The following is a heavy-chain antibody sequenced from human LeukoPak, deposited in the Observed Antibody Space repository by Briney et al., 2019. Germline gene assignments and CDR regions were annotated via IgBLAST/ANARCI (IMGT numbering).Heavy chain of an antibody. V-gene: IGHV3-23*01. CDR1: GFTFSSYA. CDR3: AKEGDGLDYGDYGPRWDWYYYL. D-gene: IGHD4-17*01. J-gene: IGHJ2*01. CDR2: ISGSGGST. Sequence: GGSLRLSCAASGFTFSSYAMSWVRQAPGKGLEWVSAISGSGGSTYYADSVKGRFTISRDNSKNTLYLQMNSLRAEDTAVYYCAKEGDGLDYGDYGPRWDWYYYLWGRGALVTASS.